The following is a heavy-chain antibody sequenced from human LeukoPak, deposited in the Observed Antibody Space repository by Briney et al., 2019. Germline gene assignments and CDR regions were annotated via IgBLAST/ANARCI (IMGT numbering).Heavy chain of an antibody. Sequence: GGSLRLSCATSTFTFSSYAMHWVRQAPGKGLEWVAVISFDGSKDYFADSVKGRFTISRDNSKNTLYLQMNSLRAEDTAVYYCAKGNINDYDFWSGYGPWDYWGQGTLVTVAS. CDR3: AKGNINDYDFWSGYGPWDY. CDR1: TFTFSSYA. J-gene: IGHJ4*02. D-gene: IGHD3-3*01. V-gene: IGHV3-30-3*01. CDR2: ISFDGSKD.